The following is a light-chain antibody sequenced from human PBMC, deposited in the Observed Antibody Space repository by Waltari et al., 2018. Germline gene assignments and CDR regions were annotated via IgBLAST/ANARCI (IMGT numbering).Light chain of an antibody. CDR2: YDS. J-gene: IGLJ1*01. CDR1: NIGSYS. CDR3: QVWHAAIDPGV. Sequence: SYVLTQPPSVSVAPGETARITCGGDNIGSYSVHWYQQKPGQAPVLVIFYDSDRPSGIPERFSGSNSGNTATLTITRVEAGDEVNYYCQVWHAAIDPGVFGTGTEVSVL. V-gene: IGLV3-21*04.